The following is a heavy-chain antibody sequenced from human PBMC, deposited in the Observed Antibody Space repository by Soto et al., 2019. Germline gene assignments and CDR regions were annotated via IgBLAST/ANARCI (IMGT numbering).Heavy chain of an antibody. CDR3: ARGTGDYYYASSGYYADGFDI. CDR2: ISRSSAYI. D-gene: IGHD3-22*01. V-gene: IGHV3-21*01. Sequence: LRLSCAASGFTFSSHNMNGVRQAPVNVLEWVSSISRSSAYIYHADSVKGRFIISRDDAKNSVYLQMNSLRDEDTAVYYCARGTGDYYYASSGYYADGFDIWGQGTMVTVSS. CDR1: GFTFSSHN. J-gene: IGHJ3*02.